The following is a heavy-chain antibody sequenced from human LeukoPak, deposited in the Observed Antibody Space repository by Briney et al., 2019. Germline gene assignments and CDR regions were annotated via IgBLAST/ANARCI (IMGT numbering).Heavy chain of an antibody. D-gene: IGHD2-21*01. CDR1: GSTFSSYA. CDR3: ARDLVACGNYYGMDV. V-gene: IGHV3-30*04. Sequence: GRSLRLSCAASGSTFSSYAMHWVRQAPGKGLEWVAVISYDGSNKYYADSVKGRFTISRDNSKNTLYLQMNSLRAEDTAVYYCARDLVACGNYYGMDVWGQGTTVTVSS. CDR2: ISYDGSNK. J-gene: IGHJ6*02.